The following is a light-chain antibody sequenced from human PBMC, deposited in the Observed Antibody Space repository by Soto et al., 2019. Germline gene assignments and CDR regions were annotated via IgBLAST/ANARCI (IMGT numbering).Light chain of an antibody. J-gene: IGKJ2*01. V-gene: IGKV3D-15*01. CDR3: QQYNYWPRT. CDR1: QTVSTN. CDR2: DAS. Sequence: EIVMTQSPTTLSVSPGERATLSCRASQTVSTNLAWYQQKPGQAPRLLIYDASTRATGIPARFSGSGSGTEFTLTISSLQSEDFALYFCQQYNYWPRTFGQGTRLEI.